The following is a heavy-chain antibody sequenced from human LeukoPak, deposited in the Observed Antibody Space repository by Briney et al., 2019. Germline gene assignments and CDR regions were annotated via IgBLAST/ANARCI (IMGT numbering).Heavy chain of an antibody. Sequence: ASVKVSCKASGYTLSNYGISWVRQAPGLGLEWTGWTSYNGNTNYAQKFQDRVTMTTDTSTTTAYMELRSLESDDTAVYYCARHSGSGWQALGYWGQGTLVTVSS. V-gene: IGHV1-18*04. J-gene: IGHJ4*02. D-gene: IGHD6-19*01. CDR3: ARHSGSGWQALGY. CDR1: GYTLSNYG. CDR2: TSYNGNT.